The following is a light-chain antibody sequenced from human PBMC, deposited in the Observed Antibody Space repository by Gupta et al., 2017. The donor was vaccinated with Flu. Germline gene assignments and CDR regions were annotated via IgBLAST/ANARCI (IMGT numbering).Light chain of an antibody. J-gene: IGKJ5*01. V-gene: IGKV1-33*01. CDR1: QDISNY. CDR2: DAS. CDR3: QQDDNLPLT. Sequence: DIQMTQSPSSLSASVGDRVTITCQASQDISNYLNWYQQKPGKAPKLLIYDASNLETGVPSRFSGSGSGTDFTFTISSLQPEDIATYYCQQDDNLPLTFSQGTLLEIK.